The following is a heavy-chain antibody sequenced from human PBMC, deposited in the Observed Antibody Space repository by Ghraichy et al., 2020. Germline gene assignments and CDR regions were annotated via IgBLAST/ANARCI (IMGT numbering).Heavy chain of an antibody. CDR3: ARLSNYGDYTDAFDI. D-gene: IGHD4-17*01. CDR2: IYPGDSDT. V-gene: IGHV5-51*01. CDR1: GYSFTSYW. J-gene: IGHJ3*02. Sequence: GESLNISCKGSGYSFTSYWIGWVRQMPGKGLEWMGIIYPGDSDTRYSPSFQGQVTISADKSISTAYLQWSSLKASDTAMYYCARLSNYGDYTDAFDIWGQGTMVTVSS.